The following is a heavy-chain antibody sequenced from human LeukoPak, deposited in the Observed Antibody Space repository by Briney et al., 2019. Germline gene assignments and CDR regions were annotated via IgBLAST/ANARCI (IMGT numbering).Heavy chain of an antibody. D-gene: IGHD1-14*01. Sequence: PSETLSLTRAVSGGSISSSNWWSWVRQPPGKGLEWIGSIYYSGTTYYNPSLKSRVTISVDTSRNQFSLNLSSMTAADTAVYYCARGRPYNVGLPPWFDPWGQGTLVTVSS. CDR3: ARGRPYNVGLPPWFDP. CDR1: GGSISSSNW. CDR2: IYYSGTT. V-gene: IGHV4-4*02. J-gene: IGHJ5*02.